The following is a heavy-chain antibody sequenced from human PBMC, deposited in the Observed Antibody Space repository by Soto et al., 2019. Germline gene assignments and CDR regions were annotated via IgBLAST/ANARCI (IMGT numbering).Heavy chain of an antibody. V-gene: IGHV3-21*01. CDR2: MSSSXSYI. CDR3: ARVEYYDSSGFLI. CDR1: GFDFSYYS. D-gene: IGHD3-22*01. Sequence: PGGSLKLSCAASGFDFSYYSMNWVSQAPGEGLEWVSSMSSSXSYIYYAYSVKGRFAIARDNAKNSLYLQMNSLRAEDTAVYYCARVEYYDSSGFLIWGQGTLVTVSS. J-gene: IGHJ4*02.